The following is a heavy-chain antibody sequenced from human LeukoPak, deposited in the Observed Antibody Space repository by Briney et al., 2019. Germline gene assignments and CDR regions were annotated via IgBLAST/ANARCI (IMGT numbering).Heavy chain of an antibody. CDR3: ARGGDDSGLYFAY. V-gene: IGHV1-2*06. CDR1: GYSFTGFY. Sequence: GASVKVSCKASGYSFTGFYIHWVRQAPGQGLEWMARINPQTGATNYAQKFKGRITTTRDLSITTAYMEVTTLRSDDTAVYYCARGGDDSGLYFAYWGQGTLVTVSS. D-gene: IGHD3-22*01. CDR2: INPQTGAT. J-gene: IGHJ4*02.